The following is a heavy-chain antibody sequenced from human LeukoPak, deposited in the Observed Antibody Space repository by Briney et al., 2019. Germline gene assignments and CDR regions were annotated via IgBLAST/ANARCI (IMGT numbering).Heavy chain of an antibody. V-gene: IGHV3-73*01. CDR3: TGLHTAY. CDR1: GFTFSGAV. CDR2: IRSKANNYAT. D-gene: IGHD4-17*01. Sequence: GGSLRLSCAASGFTFSGAVMNWVRQASGKGLEWVGRIRSKANNYATVYAASVKGRFTISRDDSKNMAYLQMNSLKTEDTAVYYCTGLHTAYWGQGTLVTVSS. J-gene: IGHJ4*02.